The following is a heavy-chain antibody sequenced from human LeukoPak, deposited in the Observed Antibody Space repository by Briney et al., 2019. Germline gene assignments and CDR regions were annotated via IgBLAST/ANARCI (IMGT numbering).Heavy chain of an antibody. CDR2: IYYSGST. CDR3: ARVEYGGNFDY. CDR1: GGSISSYC. V-gene: IGHV4-59*01. Sequence: PSETLSLTCTVSGGSISSYCWSWIRQPPGKGLEWIGYIYYSGSTNYNPSLKSRVTISVDTSKNQFSLKLSSVTAADTAVYYCARVEYGGNFDYWGQGTLVTVSS. D-gene: IGHD4-23*01. J-gene: IGHJ4*02.